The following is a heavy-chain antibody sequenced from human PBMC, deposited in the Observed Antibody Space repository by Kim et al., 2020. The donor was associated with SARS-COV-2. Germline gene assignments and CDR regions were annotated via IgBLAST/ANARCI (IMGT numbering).Heavy chain of an antibody. CDR1: GFTFSRYA. D-gene: IGHD6-19*01. Sequence: GGSLRLSCAASGFTFSRYAMSWVRQAPGKEPEWIASVNNGGNAYYAGSVQGRFTVSRDNSANTLTLHMNNLRAEDTALYYFAKDHHSSGWPTFDYWGQGT. V-gene: IGHV3-23*01. J-gene: IGHJ4*02. CDR3: AKDHHSSGWPTFDY. CDR2: VNNGGNA.